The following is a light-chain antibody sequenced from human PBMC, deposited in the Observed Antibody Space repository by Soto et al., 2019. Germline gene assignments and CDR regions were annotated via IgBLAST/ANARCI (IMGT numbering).Light chain of an antibody. CDR1: QSVSSSY. J-gene: IGKJ1*01. Sequence: ELVLTQSPGTLSLSPGERATLSCRASQSVSSSYLAWYQHKPGQAPRLLIYGASSRAAGIPDRFSGSESGTDFTLTISRLEPEDFAVYYCQQYGSSPWTFGQGTKVDIK. CDR2: GAS. V-gene: IGKV3-20*01. CDR3: QQYGSSPWT.